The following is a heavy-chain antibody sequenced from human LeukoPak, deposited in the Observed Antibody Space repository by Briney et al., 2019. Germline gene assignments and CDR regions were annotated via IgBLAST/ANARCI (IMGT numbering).Heavy chain of an antibody. V-gene: IGHV3-21*01. Sequence: GRSLRLSCATSGFTFSSYSMNWVRQAPGKGLEWVSSISSSSSYIYYADSVKGRFTISRDNAKNSLYLQMNSLRAEDTAVYYCARVGVAAPFDYWGQGTLVTVSS. CDR2: ISSSSSYI. J-gene: IGHJ4*02. CDR1: GFTFSSYS. D-gene: IGHD2-15*01. CDR3: ARVGVAAPFDY.